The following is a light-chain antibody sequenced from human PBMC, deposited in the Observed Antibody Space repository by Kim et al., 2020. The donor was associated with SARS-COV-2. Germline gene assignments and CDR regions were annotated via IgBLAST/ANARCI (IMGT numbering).Light chain of an antibody. CDR2: AAS. J-gene: IGKJ3*01. CDR1: QSISSY. CDR3: QQSYSTPIT. Sequence: ASVGDRVTITCRASQSISSYLNWYQQKPGKAPKLLINAASSLQSGVPSRFSGSGSGTDFTLTISSLQPEDFATYYCQQSYSTPITFGPGTKVDIK. V-gene: IGKV1-39*01.